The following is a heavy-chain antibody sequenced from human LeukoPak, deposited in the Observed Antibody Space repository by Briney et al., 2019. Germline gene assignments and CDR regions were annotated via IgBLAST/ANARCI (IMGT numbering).Heavy chain of an antibody. CDR2: INSDASST. CDR1: GFTFSSYW. V-gene: IGHV3-74*01. CDR3: ARRNAMDV. Sequence: GESLRLSCAASGFTFSSYWMHWVRQAPGKGLVWVSRINSDASSTSYADSVKGRFTISRDDAKSSLYLQMNSLRAEDTAVYYCARRNAMDVWGQGTTVIVFS. J-gene: IGHJ6*02.